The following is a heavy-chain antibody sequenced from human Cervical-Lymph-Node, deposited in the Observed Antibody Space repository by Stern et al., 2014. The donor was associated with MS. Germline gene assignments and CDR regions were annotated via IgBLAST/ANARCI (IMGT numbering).Heavy chain of an antibody. CDR3: ARAAYSTSSYNY. V-gene: IGHV1-69*12. D-gene: IGHD6-6*01. CDR2: IIPIFGTA. Sequence: VQLVQSGAEVKKPGSSVKVSCKASGGTFNTNVISWVRQAHGQGLEWMGGIIPIFGTALYAQKFQGRVTITANESTRAVYMELSSLRSEDTAVYYCARAAYSTSSYNYWGQGTLVIVSS. J-gene: IGHJ4*02. CDR1: GGTFNTNV.